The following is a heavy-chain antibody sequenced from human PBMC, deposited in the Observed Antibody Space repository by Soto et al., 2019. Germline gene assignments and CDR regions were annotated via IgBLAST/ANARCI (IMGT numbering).Heavy chain of an antibody. Sequence: QVQLQESGPGLVKPSGTLSLTCAVSGDSISSDKWWSWVRQPPGKGLEWIGEIYHSGRTNCNPSLKSRVTISVEKSKNQFSLELSSMTAADPAVYYCARGGDWKFDYWGQGSLVTVSS. CDR2: IYHSGRT. D-gene: IGHD2-21*02. CDR1: GDSISSDKW. CDR3: ARGGDWKFDY. J-gene: IGHJ4*02. V-gene: IGHV4-4*02.